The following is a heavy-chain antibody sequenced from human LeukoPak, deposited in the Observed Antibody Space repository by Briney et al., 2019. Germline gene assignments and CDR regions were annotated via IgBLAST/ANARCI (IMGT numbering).Heavy chain of an antibody. Sequence: PGRSLRLSCAASGFAFSSYEMHWVRQAPGKGLEWVAAISYDGSNKFYADSVKGRLTISRDNSKNTLYLQTNSLRAEDTAVYSCARAYYDSSGAFDYWGQGTLVTVSS. CDR1: GFAFSSYE. J-gene: IGHJ4*02. CDR2: ISYDGSNK. V-gene: IGHV3-30*04. D-gene: IGHD3-22*01. CDR3: ARAYYDSSGAFDY.